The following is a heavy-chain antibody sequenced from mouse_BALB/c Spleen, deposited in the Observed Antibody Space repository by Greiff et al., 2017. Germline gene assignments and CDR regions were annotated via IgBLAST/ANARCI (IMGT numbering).Heavy chain of an antibody. CDR2: IDPANGNT. Sequence: EVQLQQSGAELVKPGASVKLSCTASGFNIKDTYMSWVQQRPEQGLEWIGRIDPANGNTKYDPKVTGRVTITADTSSNTAYLELSSLTSEDTAVYYWASVDSAYGSFADWGQGTLVTVSA. J-gene: IGHJ3*01. CDR1: GFNIKDTY. D-gene: IGHD1-2*01. V-gene: IGHV14-3*02. CDR3: ASVDSAYGSFAD.